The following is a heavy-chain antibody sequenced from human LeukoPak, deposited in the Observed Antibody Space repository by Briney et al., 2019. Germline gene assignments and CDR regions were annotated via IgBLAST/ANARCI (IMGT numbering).Heavy chain of an antibody. D-gene: IGHD2-2*01. CDR2: ISYDGSNK. J-gene: IGHJ4*03. V-gene: IGHV3-30*18. Sequence: GGSLRLSCAASGFTFSSYGMHWVRQAPGKGLEWVAVISYDGSNKYYADSVKGRFTISRDNSKNTLYLQMSSLRAEDTAVYYCANSAAMEYYFDYWGQGTTVTVSS. CDR3: ANSAAMEYYFDY. CDR1: GFTFSSYG.